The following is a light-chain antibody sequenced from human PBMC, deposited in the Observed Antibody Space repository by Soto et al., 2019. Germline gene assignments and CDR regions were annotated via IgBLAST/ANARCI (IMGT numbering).Light chain of an antibody. J-gene: IGLJ3*02. CDR2: EVS. V-gene: IGLV2-14*01. CDR3: SSYTSNRTLV. Sequence: QSVLTQPASVSGSPGQSITISCTGTSSDVGAYNYVSWYQHHPDKAPTLMIFEVSDRPSGVSNRFSGSNSGNTASLTISGLQAEDEADYFCSSYTSNRTLVFGGGTKLTVL. CDR1: SSDVGAYNY.